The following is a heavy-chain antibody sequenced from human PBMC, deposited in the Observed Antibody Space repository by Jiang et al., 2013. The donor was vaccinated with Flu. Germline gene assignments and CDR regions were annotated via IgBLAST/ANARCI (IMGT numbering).Heavy chain of an antibody. J-gene: IGHJ6*03. D-gene: IGHD2-2*01. CDR3: ARSSTTYYYYYYMDV. Sequence: AEVKKPGESLKISCKGSGYSFTSYWIGWVRQMPGKGLEWMGIIYPGDSDTRYSPSFQGQVTISADKSISTAYLQWSSLKASDTAMYYCARSSTTYYYYYYMDVWGKGTTVTVSS. CDR1: GYSFTSYW. V-gene: IGHV5-51*01. CDR2: IYPGDSDT.